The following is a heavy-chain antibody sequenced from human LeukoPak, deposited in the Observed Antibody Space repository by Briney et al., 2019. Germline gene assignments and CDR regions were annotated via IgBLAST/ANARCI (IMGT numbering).Heavy chain of an antibody. CDR1: GYTFTNFW. Sequence: GESLKISCEGSGYTFTNFWIGWVRQMPGKGLEWMGIVSPTDSDTRYSPSFQGQVTISADKSITTAYLQWSSLKASDTATYYCVRQPRVHTPDFWGQGTLVTVSS. D-gene: IGHD1-1*01. CDR2: VSPTDSDT. V-gene: IGHV5-51*01. J-gene: IGHJ4*02. CDR3: VRQPRVHTPDF.